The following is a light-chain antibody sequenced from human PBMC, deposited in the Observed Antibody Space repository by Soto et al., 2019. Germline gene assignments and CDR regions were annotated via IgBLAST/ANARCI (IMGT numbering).Light chain of an antibody. Sequence: DIQMTQSPSTLSASVGDRVTITCRASRSISSWLAWYQQKPGKAPNLLIYDASSLRSGVPSRFSGSGSGTEFTLTISSLQPDDFATYYCQQYNDYSTFGQGTKVDIK. J-gene: IGKJ1*01. CDR1: RSISSW. CDR2: DAS. CDR3: QQYNDYST. V-gene: IGKV1-5*01.